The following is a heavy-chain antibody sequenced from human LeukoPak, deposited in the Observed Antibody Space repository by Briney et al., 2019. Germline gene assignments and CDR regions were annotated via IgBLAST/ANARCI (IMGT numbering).Heavy chain of an antibody. CDR3: ARVGQQLSYYMDV. V-gene: IGHV4-59*08. CDR2: IYYSGST. CDR1: GGSISSYY. D-gene: IGHD6-13*01. J-gene: IGHJ6*03. Sequence: SETLSLTCTVSGGSISSYYWSWIRQPPGEGLEWIGYIYYSGSTNYNPSLKSRVTISVDTSKNQFSLKLSSVTAADTAVYYCARVGQQLSYYMDVWGKGTTVTVSS.